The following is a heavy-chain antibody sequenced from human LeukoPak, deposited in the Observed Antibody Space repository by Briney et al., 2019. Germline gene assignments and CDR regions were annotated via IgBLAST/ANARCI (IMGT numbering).Heavy chain of an antibody. CDR2: INGRGTYI. V-gene: IGHV3-11*06. D-gene: IGHD1-1*01. Sequence: GGSLRLYCAASGFTFSDYFMSWVRQAPGKGLEWLSYINGRGTYIDYAESLKGRITISRDNAQNSLYLQMNSLRVEDTAVYYCARSGREATEIDYWGQGTLVTVSS. CDR3: ARSGREATEIDY. J-gene: IGHJ4*02. CDR1: GFTFSDYF.